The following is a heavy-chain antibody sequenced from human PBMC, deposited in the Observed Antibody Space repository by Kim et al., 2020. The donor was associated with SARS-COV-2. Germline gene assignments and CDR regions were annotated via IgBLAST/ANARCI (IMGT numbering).Heavy chain of an antibody. D-gene: IGHD1-26*01. CDR3: ARHRVGATYGFDY. Sequence: SETLSLTCTVSGGSISSSSYYWGWIRQPPGKGLEWIGSIYYSGSTYYNPSLKSRVTISVDTSKNQFSLKLSSVTAADTAVYYCARHRVGATYGFDYWGQGTLVTVSS. CDR1: GGSISSSSYY. CDR2: IYYSGST. J-gene: IGHJ4*02. V-gene: IGHV4-39*01.